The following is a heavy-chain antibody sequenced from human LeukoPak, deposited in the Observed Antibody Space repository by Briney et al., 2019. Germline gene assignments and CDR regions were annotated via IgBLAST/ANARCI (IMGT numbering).Heavy chain of an antibody. CDR3: ARDPLLRGGGEYYFDY. J-gene: IGHJ4*02. CDR2: ISYDGSNK. D-gene: IGHD3-16*01. V-gene: IGHV3-30-3*01. CDR1: GFTFSSYA. Sequence: PGRSLRLSCAASGFTFSSYAMSWVRQAPGKGLEWVAVISYDGSNKYYADSVKGRFTISRDNSKNTLYLQMNSLRAEDTAVYYCARDPLLRGGGEYYFDYWGQGTLVTVSS.